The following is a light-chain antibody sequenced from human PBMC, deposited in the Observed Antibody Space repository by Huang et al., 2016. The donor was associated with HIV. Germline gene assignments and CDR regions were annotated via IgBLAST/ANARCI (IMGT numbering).Light chain of an antibody. CDR3: QQYNNWPRT. Sequence: EIVMTQSPVILSVSPGERATLSCRASQSVTGNLAWYQHKPGQAPRLRIYGASTRASVIPARFNASGSGTEFTLTINSLQPEDFAIYYCQQYNNWPRTFGPGTKVDVK. CDR2: GAS. CDR1: QSVTGN. J-gene: IGKJ3*01. V-gene: IGKV3-15*01.